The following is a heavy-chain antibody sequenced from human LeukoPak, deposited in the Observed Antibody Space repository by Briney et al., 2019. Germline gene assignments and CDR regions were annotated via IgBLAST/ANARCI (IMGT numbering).Heavy chain of an antibody. V-gene: IGHV4-39*01. CDR3: ARRYYGSGSYHFDY. CDR1: GGSISSSSYY. Sequence: PSETLSLTCTVSGGSISSSSYYWGWIRQPPGKGLEWIGSIYYGGSTYYNPSLKSRVTMSVDTSKNQFSLKLNSVTAADTAVYYCARRYYGSGSYHFDYWGQGTLVTVSS. J-gene: IGHJ4*02. CDR2: IYYGGST. D-gene: IGHD3-10*01.